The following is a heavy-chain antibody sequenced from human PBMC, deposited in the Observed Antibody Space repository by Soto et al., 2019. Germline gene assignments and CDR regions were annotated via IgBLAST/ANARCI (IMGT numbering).Heavy chain of an antibody. CDR3: EKDSAIAMVVYFDF. CDR1: GFTFSSYA. V-gene: IGHV3-23*01. Sequence: GGSLRLSCAASGFTFSSYAMNWVRQAPGKGLEWVSGISGSGGSTFYADSVKGRFTISRDTSKNTLYLQMNNLRAEDAAIYFCEKDSAIAMVVYFDFWGQGAMVTVSS. D-gene: IGHD6-19*01. J-gene: IGHJ4*02. CDR2: ISGSGGST.